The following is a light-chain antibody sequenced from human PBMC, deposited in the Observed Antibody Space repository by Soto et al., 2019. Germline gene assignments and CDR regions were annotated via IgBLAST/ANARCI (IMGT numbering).Light chain of an antibody. J-gene: IGKJ4*01. Sequence: DFVMTQSPDSLAVSLGERATINCKSRQSVLYSSNNKNYLAWYQQKPGQPPKLLIYWASTREAGVPDRLIGSGSCTDFTLTISSLEPEDFAVYHCQQRSNWPPLTFGGGTKVDIK. V-gene: IGKV4-1*01. CDR3: QQRSNWPPLT. CDR1: QSVLYSSNNKNY. CDR2: WAS.